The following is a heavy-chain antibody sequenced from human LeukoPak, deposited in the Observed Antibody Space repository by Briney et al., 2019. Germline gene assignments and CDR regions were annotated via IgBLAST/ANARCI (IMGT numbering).Heavy chain of an antibody. CDR3: ARDTSSYYYGSGSFDY. Sequence: GGSLRLPCAASGFIFSSYAMHWVRQAPGKGLEWVAVLSYDGSNTYYRDSVRGRFTISRDNSKNTLYLQMDSLRAEDTAVYYCARDTSSYYYGSGSFDYWGQGTLVTVSS. CDR2: LSYDGSNT. D-gene: IGHD3-10*01. CDR1: GFIFSSYA. J-gene: IGHJ4*02. V-gene: IGHV3-30*04.